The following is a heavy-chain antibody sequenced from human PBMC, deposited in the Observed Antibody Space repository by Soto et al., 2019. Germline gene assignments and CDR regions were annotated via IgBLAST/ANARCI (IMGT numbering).Heavy chain of an antibody. CDR1: GYTFTSYA. J-gene: IGHJ4*02. CDR3: ARDVAAADY. V-gene: IGHV1-3*05. CDR2: INAGNGNT. Sequence: QVQLVQSGAEEKKPGASVKVSCKASGYTFTSYAMHWVRQAPGQRLEWMGWINAGNGNTKHSQKLQGRVTITTDTSASTAYMELSSLRSEDTAVYYCARDVAAADYWGQGTLVTVSS. D-gene: IGHD6-13*01.